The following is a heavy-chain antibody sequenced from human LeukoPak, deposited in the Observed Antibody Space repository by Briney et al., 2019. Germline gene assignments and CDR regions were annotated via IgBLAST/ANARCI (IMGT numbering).Heavy chain of an antibody. CDR2: IYYSGST. D-gene: IGHD2-2*01. CDR3: ASLGYCSSTSCYALGAFDI. CDR1: GGSISSYY. V-gene: IGHV4-59*01. Sequence: SETLSLTCTVSGGSISSYYWSWIRQPPGKGLEWIGYIYYSGSTNYNPSLKSRVTIPVDTSKNQFSLKLSSVTAADTAVYYCASLGYCSSTSCYALGAFDIWGQGTMVTVSS. J-gene: IGHJ3*02.